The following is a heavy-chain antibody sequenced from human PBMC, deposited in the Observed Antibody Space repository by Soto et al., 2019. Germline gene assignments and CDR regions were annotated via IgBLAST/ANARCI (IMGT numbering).Heavy chain of an antibody. J-gene: IGHJ5*02. CDR1: GGSISSVGYY. Sequence: QVQLQESGPGLVKPSQTLSLTCTFSGGSISSVGYYWSWTRQHQGKGLEWIGYIYYSGSTYYNPSLKSRVTISVDTSKNQFSLKLSSVTAADTAVYYCARALSIDYGDRAGWFDPWGQGTLVTVSS. V-gene: IGHV4-31*03. CDR3: ARALSIDYGDRAGWFDP. D-gene: IGHD4-17*01. CDR2: IYYSGST.